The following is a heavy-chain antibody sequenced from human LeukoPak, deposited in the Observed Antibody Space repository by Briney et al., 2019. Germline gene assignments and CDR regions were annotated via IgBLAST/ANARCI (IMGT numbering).Heavy chain of an antibody. CDR1: GFRFSSYW. CDR2: IYTSGST. CDR3: ARFDSGSWYYFDY. Sequence: GSLRLSCAASGFRFSSYWMSWIRQPAGKGLEWIGRIYTSGSTNYKPSLQSRLTVSLDTTKNQFSLRLTSVTAADTAVYYCARFDSGSWYYFDYWGQGTLVTVSS. J-gene: IGHJ4*02. V-gene: IGHV4-4*07. D-gene: IGHD6-13*01.